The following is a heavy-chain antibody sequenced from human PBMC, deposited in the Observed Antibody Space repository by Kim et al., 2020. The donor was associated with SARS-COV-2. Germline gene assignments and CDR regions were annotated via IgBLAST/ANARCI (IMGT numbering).Heavy chain of an antibody. CDR2: ISPDGGGAVT. CDR1: AFRSSNYY. V-gene: IGHV3-74*01. Sequence: GGSLRLSCTASAFRSSNYYVNWVRQRPGKGLEWVSRISPDGGGAVTDYADSVRGRFTMSRDSVENTVYLQMNRLSAEDTAVYFCARGMFRDGFDVWGQGTTVSVSS. J-gene: IGHJ6*02. D-gene: IGHD3-10*02. CDR3: ARGMFRDGFDV.